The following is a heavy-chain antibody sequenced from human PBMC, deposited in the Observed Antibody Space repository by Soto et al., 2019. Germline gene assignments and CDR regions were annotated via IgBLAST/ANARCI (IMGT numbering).Heavy chain of an antibody. CDR1: ASIFKGHG. D-gene: IGHD1-26*01. J-gene: IGHJ4*02. V-gene: IGHV3-33*08. Sequence: QVQLVESGGGVVQPGGSLRLSCAASASIFKGHGMHWVRQAPGKGLEWVAIIRFDGSDEHYGDSVEGRFTISRDNSKNMLYLQMNSLRVEDMAVYYCARDGVGATTFFGFLDYWGQGTLVTVSS. CDR2: IRFDGSDE. CDR3: ARDGVGATTFFGFLDY.